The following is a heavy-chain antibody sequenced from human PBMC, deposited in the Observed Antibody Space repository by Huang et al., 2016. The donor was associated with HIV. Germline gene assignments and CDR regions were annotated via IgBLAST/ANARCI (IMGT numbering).Heavy chain of an antibody. V-gene: IGHV3-7*01. D-gene: IGHD3-10*01. CDR1: GFTFSSYW. J-gene: IGHJ4*02. Sequence: EVQLVESGGGLVQPGGSLRLSCTASGFTFSSYWMSWVRQAPGEGLDWVANIKKEGSEKYYVDSVKGRFAISRDNAKNSLYLQMNSLRAEDTAVYYCARRLRYYYGSGRTSGYFDYWGQGTLVTVSS. CDR3: ARRLRYYYGSGRTSGYFDY. CDR2: IKKEGSEK.